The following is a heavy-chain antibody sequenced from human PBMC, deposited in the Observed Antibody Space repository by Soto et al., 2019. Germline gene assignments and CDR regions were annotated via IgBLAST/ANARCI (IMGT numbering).Heavy chain of an antibody. CDR2: ISGSGGST. V-gene: IGHV3-23*01. CDR3: VSSGSYVLSWYFDY. CDR1: GFTFSSYS. D-gene: IGHD1-26*01. J-gene: IGHJ4*02. Sequence: TGGSLRLSCAASGFTFSSYSMNWVRQAPGKGLEWVSAISGSGGSTYYADSVKGRFTISRDNSKNTLYLQMNSLRAEDTAVYYCVSSGSYVLSWYFDYWGQGTLVTVSS.